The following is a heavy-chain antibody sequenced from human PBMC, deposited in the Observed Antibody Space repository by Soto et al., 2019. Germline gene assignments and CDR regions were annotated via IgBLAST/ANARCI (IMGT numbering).Heavy chain of an antibody. D-gene: IGHD3-10*01. V-gene: IGHV4-4*07. CDR2: IHTTGST. CDR1: GGSISGYY. Sequence: SETLSLTCSVSGGSISGYYWTWIRQPAGKGLEWIGRIHTTGSTNYNPSLKSRVTMSVDTSKNHFSLKLSSVTAADTAVYYCARDPFGNWFDPWGQGTLVTVSS. CDR3: ARDPFGNWFDP. J-gene: IGHJ5*02.